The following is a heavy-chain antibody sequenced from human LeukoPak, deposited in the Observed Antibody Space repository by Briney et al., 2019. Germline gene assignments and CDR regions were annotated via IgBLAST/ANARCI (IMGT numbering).Heavy chain of an antibody. J-gene: IGHJ6*03. CDR3: ARVEYSSSWSRYYYYYYMDV. CDR1: GGSISSSNW. D-gene: IGHD6-13*01. Sequence: PSETLSLTCAVSGGSISSSNWWSWVRQPPGKGLEWIGEIYHSGSTNYNPSLKSRVTISVDKSKNQFSLELSSVTAADTAVYYCARVEYSSSWSRYYYYYYMDVWGKGTTVTISS. CDR2: IYHSGST. V-gene: IGHV4-4*02.